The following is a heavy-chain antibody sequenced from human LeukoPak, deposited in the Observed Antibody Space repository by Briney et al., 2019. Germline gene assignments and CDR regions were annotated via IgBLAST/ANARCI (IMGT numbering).Heavy chain of an antibody. J-gene: IGHJ4*02. Sequence: PGGSLRLSCAASGFTFSSYAMHWVRQAPGKGLEWVAVISYDGSNKYYADSVKGRFTISRDNSKNTLYLQMNSLRAEDTAVYYCARDVDSGVVDYWGQGTLVTVSS. V-gene: IGHV3-30-3*01. CDR3: ARDVDSGVVDY. CDR2: ISYDGSNK. D-gene: IGHD4/OR15-4a*01. CDR1: GFTFSSYA.